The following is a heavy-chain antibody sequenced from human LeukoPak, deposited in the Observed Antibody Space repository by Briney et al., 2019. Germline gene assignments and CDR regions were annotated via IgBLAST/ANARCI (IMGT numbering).Heavy chain of an antibody. D-gene: IGHD6-13*01. CDR3: ARDLYSSSWPSGYY. J-gene: IGHJ4*02. V-gene: IGHV1-18*01. CDR2: ISAYNGIT. CDR1: GYTFTSYG. Sequence: ASVKVSCKASGYTFTSYGISWVRQAPGQGLEWMGWISAYNGITNYAQKLRGRVTMTTDTSTSTAYMELRSLRSDDTAVYYCARDLYSSSWPSGYYWGQGTLVTVSS.